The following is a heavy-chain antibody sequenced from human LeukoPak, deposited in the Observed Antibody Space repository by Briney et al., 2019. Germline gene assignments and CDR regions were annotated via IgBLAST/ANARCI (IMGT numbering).Heavy chain of an antibody. Sequence: ASVKVSCKASGYTFTSNDINWVRQATGQGLEWMGWMNPHSGSVGYAQKFQGSVIMTWDTSISTAYMELSSLTPDDTAVYYCVRVPQRVPHNWFDPWGQGTLVTVSS. J-gene: IGHJ5*02. V-gene: IGHV1-8*01. CDR3: VRVPQRVPHNWFDP. D-gene: IGHD1-1*01. CDR2: MNPHSGSV. CDR1: GYTFTSND.